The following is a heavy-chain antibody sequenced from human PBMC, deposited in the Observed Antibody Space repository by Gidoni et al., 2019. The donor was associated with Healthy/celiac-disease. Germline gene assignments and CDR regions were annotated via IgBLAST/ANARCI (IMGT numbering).Heavy chain of an antibody. CDR1: GFTFSSYG. CDR2: ISYDESNK. Sequence: QVQLVESGGGVVQPGRSLRLSCAASGFTFSSYGMHWVRQAPGKGLEWVAVISYDESNKYYADSVKGRFTISRDNSKNTLYLQMNSLRAEDTAVYYCAKDPTRKDYGEMFDPWGQGTLVTVSS. J-gene: IGHJ5*02. CDR3: AKDPTRKDYGEMFDP. D-gene: IGHD4-17*01. V-gene: IGHV3-30*18.